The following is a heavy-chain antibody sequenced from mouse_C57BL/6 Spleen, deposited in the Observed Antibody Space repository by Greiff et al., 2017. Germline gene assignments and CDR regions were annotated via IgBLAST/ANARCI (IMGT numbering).Heavy chain of an antibody. CDR1: GYTFTSYT. CDR2: INPSSGYT. D-gene: IGHD1-1*01. Sequence: VMLVESGAELARPGASVKMSCKASGYTFTSYTMHWVKQRPGQGLEWIGYINPSSGYTKYNQKFKDKATLTADKSSSTAYMQLSSLTSEDSAVYYCARSTTGVGYFDVWGTGTTVTVSS. CDR3: ARSTTGVGYFDV. V-gene: IGHV1-4*01. J-gene: IGHJ1*03.